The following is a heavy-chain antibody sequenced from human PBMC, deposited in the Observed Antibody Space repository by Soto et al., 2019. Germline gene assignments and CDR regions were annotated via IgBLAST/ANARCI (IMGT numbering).Heavy chain of an antibody. J-gene: IGHJ6*02. Sequence: QVLLVESGGGLVKPGGSLRLSCAASDFTFSDYYMNWVRQAPGKGLEWVSYISSSGSTIYYADSVKGRFTISRDNAKKSLYLQMNSLRAEDTAVYYCARTHRDPYYYYYGMDIWGQGTTVTVSS. CDR1: DFTFSDYY. V-gene: IGHV3-11*01. CDR2: ISSSGSTI. CDR3: ARTHRDPYYYYYGMDI.